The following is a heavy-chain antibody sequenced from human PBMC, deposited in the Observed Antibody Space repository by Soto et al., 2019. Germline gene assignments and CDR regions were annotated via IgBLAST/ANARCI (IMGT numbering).Heavy chain of an antibody. D-gene: IGHD3-3*01. CDR2: ISYDGSNK. CDR3: AKARIWSGYSLPGGDFQH. V-gene: IGHV3-30*18. J-gene: IGHJ1*01. Sequence: GGSLRLSCAASGFTFSSYGMHWVRQAPGKGLEWVAVISYDGSNKYYADSVKGRFTISRDNSKNTLYLQMNSLRAEDTAVYYCAKARIWSGYSLPGGDFQHWGQGTLVTVSS. CDR1: GFTFSSYG.